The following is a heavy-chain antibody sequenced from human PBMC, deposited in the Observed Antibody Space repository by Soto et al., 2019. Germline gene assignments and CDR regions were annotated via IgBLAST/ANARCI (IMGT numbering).Heavy chain of an antibody. Sequence: PGGSLRLSCVTSRFTFNTFAMSWVRQAPGEGLEWVSAINAGGRNTYYADSVKGRFTISRDNSKNTLYLQMNSLGAEDTAVYYCAKDKSRSLLWFGEFDYWGQGTLVTVSS. D-gene: IGHD3-10*01. J-gene: IGHJ4*02. V-gene: IGHV3-23*01. CDR3: AKDKSRSLLWFGEFDY. CDR1: RFTFNTFA. CDR2: INAGGRNT.